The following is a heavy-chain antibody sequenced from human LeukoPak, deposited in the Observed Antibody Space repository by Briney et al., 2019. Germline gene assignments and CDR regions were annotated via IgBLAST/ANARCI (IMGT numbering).Heavy chain of an antibody. J-gene: IGHJ4*02. CDR3: AKSKSPYPMDYIFDF. CDR1: GFSFSSYG. V-gene: IGHV3-30*18. D-gene: IGHD4-11*01. Sequence: GGSLRLSCAASGFSFSSYGMHWVRQAPGKGLEWVAVISNDGSITKYGDSVKGRFTISRDKSKNTLYVQMNSLKTDDAAVYYCAKSKSPYPMDYIFDFWGQGTLVTVSS. CDR2: ISNDGSIT.